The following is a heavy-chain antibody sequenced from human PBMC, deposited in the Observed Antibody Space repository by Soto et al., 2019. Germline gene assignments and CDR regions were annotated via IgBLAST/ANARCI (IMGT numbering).Heavy chain of an antibody. CDR3: ARRRSNGGWLNAFDI. J-gene: IGHJ3*02. CDR2: IDPSDSYI. CDR1: GYSFTNYW. D-gene: IGHD6-19*01. V-gene: IGHV5-10-1*01. Sequence: GESLKISCKGSGYSFTNYWISWVRQMPGKGLEWMGRIDPSDSYINYGPSFQGHVAISADKSISTAYLQWSSLKASDTAIYYCARRRSNGGWLNAFDIWGQGTMVTVSS.